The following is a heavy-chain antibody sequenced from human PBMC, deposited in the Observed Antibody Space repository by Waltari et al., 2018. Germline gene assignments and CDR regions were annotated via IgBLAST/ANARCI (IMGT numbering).Heavy chain of an antibody. CDR3: ARMGPMIVVGFDY. CDR2: ISSSSSYI. J-gene: IGHJ4*02. Sequence: EVQLVESGGGLVKPGGSLRLSCAASGFTFSSYSMNWVRQAPGKGLEWVSSISSSSSYIYYADSVKGRFTISRDNAKNSLYLQMNSLRAEDTAVYYCARMGPMIVVGFDYWGQGTLVTVSS. D-gene: IGHD3-22*01. V-gene: IGHV3-21*01. CDR1: GFTFSSYS.